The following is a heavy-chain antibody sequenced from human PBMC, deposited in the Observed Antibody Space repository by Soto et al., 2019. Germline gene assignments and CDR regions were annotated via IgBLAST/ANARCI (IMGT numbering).Heavy chain of an antibody. CDR3: ARDFTRYYDSSGYYYPDYFDY. J-gene: IGHJ4*02. Sequence: LRLSCAASGFTFSSYSMNWVRQAPGKGLEWVSYISSSSSTIYYADSVKGRFTISRDNAKNSLYLQMNSLRDEDTAVYYCARDFTRYYDSSGYYYPDYFDYWGQGTLVTVSS. CDR2: ISSSSSTI. V-gene: IGHV3-48*02. CDR1: GFTFSSYS. D-gene: IGHD3-22*01.